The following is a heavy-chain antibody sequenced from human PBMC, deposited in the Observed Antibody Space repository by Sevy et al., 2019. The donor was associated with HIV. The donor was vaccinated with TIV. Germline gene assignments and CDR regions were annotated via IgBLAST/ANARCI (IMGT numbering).Heavy chain of an antibody. J-gene: IGHJ1*01. CDR3: ALERLSSDVAEYFQN. CDR1: GFTFSSYS. D-gene: IGHD1-1*01. V-gene: IGHV3-30-3*01. CDR2: ITYDGINK. Sequence: GGSLRLSCATSGFTFSSYSMHWVRQAPGKGLEWVATITYDGINKHYADSVKGRLTISRDNFKNSLSLQMNSLGAEDTAVYFCALERLSSDVAEYFQNWGQGTLVTVSS.